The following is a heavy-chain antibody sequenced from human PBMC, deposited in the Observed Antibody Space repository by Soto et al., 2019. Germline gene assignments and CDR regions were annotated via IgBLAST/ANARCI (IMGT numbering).Heavy chain of an antibody. V-gene: IGHV3-9*01. CDR1: GFTFDDYA. CDR2: ISWNSGSI. D-gene: IGHD2-21*02. CDR3: ALASDGDGGNSGFVRH. Sequence: EVQLVESGGGLVQPGRSLRLSCAASGFTFDDYAMHWVRQAPGKGLEWVSGISWNSGSIGYADSVKGRFTISRDNAKNSLYLQMNSLRAEDTALYYCALASDGDGGNSGFVRHWGQGTLVTVSS. J-gene: IGHJ4*02.